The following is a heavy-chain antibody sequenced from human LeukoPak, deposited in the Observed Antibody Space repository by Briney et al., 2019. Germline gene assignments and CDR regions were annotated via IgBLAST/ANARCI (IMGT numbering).Heavy chain of an antibody. J-gene: IGHJ4*02. D-gene: IGHD2-2*01. Sequence: ASMKVSCKTSGYTFTDYIIHWARQAPGQGLQWMGWINPKNGGTSYAPNFQGRVTMTTDPSINTASMELTRLQSDDTAFYYCLKAIPRDCHETRCYEENWGQGTLVTVSS. CDR3: LKAIPRDCHETRCYEEN. V-gene: IGHV1-2*02. CDR2: INPKNGGT. CDR1: GYTFTDYI.